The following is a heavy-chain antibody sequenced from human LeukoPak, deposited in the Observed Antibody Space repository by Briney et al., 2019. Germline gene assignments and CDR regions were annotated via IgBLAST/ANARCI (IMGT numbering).Heavy chain of an antibody. CDR1: GYTFTSYY. J-gene: IGHJ4*02. V-gene: IGHV1-46*01. D-gene: IGHD4-17*01. Sequence: ASVKVSCKASGYTFTSYYMHWVRQAPGQGLEWMGIINPSGGSTSYAQKFQGRVTMTRDTSTSTVYMELSSLRSEDTAVYYCARGWWDYGDYVRYFDYWGQGTLVTVSS. CDR3: ARGWWDYGDYVRYFDY. CDR2: INPSGGST.